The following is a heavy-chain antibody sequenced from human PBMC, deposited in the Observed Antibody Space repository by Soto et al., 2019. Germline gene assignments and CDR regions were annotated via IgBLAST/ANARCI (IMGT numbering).Heavy chain of an antibody. CDR2: ISAYNGNT. CDR3: ARGIKQWLAHAAFDI. Sequence: ASVKVSCKASGYTFNTYGISWVRQAPGQGLEWMGWISAYNGNTNYAQKFQGRVTMTTDTSTSTAYMELRSLRSDDTAVYYCARGIKQWLAHAAFDICGQGPMVTV. D-gene: IGHD6-19*01. J-gene: IGHJ3*02. CDR1: GYTFNTYG. V-gene: IGHV1-18*01.